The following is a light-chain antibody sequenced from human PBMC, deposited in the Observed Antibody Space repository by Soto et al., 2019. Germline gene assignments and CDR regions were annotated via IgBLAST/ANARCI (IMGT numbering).Light chain of an antibody. V-gene: IGLV1-40*01. J-gene: IGLJ1*01. CDR1: SSNIGAGYN. CDR2: GNS. Sequence: QSVLTQPPSVSGAPGQRVTISCTGSSSNIGAGYNGHWYQQLPGTAPKLLIDGNSNRPSGVPDRFSGSKSGTSASLAITGLQAEDEADYDCQSYDSSLSCYVFGTGTKLTVL. CDR3: QSYDSSLSCYV.